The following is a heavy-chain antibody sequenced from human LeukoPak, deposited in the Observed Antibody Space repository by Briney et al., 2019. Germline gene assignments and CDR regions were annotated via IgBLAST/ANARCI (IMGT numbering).Heavy chain of an antibody. Sequence: SQTLSLTCTVSGGSISSGGYYWSWIRQHPGKGLEWIGYIYYSGSTYYNPSLKSRVTISVDTSKNQFSLKLSSATAADTAVYYCARGGYYYDSSGDRSFSDYWGQGTLVTVSS. J-gene: IGHJ4*02. CDR3: ARGGYYYDSSGDRSFSDY. D-gene: IGHD3-22*01. V-gene: IGHV4-31*03. CDR1: GGSISSGGYY. CDR2: IYYSGST.